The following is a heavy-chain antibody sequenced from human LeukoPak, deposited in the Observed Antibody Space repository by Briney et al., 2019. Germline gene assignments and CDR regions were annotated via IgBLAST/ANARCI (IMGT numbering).Heavy chain of an antibody. CDR3: TRIAAAGTLSDC. V-gene: IGHV1-2*02. D-gene: IGHD6-13*01. CDR1: GYTFTGYY. Sequence: ASVKVSCKASGYTFTGYYMHWVRQAPGQGLEWMGWINPNSGGTNYAQKFQGRVTMTRDTSISTAYMELSRLRSDDTAVYYCTRIAAAGTLSDCWGQGTLVTVSS. CDR2: INPNSGGT. J-gene: IGHJ4*02.